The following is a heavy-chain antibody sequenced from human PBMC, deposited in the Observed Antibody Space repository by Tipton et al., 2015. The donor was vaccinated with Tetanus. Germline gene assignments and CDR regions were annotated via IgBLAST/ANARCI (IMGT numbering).Heavy chain of an antibody. D-gene: IGHD5-24*01. CDR1: GYTFTDYA. CDR3: ARGGDGYNSAVDY. V-gene: IGHV1-18*01. Sequence: QLVQSGAEVKKPGASVKVSCKASGYTFTDYAFTWARQAPGQGLEWMGWISAYNSNTNYADKLQGRVTMTTDTSTSTAYMELSRLRSGDTAVYYCARGGDGYNSAVDYWGQGTLVTVSS. J-gene: IGHJ4*02. CDR2: ISAYNSNT.